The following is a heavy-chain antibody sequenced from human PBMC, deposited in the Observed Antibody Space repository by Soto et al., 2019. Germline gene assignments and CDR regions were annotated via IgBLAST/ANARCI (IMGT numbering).Heavy chain of an antibody. V-gene: IGHV3-23*01. CDR2: ISDGGERT. CDR1: GFTFSDYV. CDR3: ARDRSTDFGLAD. J-gene: IGHJ6*02. Sequence: EVQLLESGGDLVQPGGSLRLSCVASGFTFSDYVMSWVRQVPGKGLEWVSSISDGGERTDYRDSVRGRFTISRDNARFTLNLPMNILRGDDTAIYSCARDRSTDFGLADWGQGTTVTVSS. D-gene: IGHD3-3*01.